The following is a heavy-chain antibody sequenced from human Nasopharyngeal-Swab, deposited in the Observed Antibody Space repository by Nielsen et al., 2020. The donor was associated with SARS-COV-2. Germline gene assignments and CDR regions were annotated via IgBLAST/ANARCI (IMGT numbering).Heavy chain of an antibody. CDR3: AKRPYCGSNSCYYYFDY. J-gene: IGHJ4*02. Sequence: GDSLKISCAASIFTFSSYAMSWVRQAPGTGLEWVSAISGSGGSTYYANSVKGRFTISRDNSKNTLYLQMNSLRAEDTAVYYCAKRPYCGSNSCYYYFDYWGQGTLVTVSS. D-gene: IGHD2-2*01. CDR2: ISGSGGST. CDR1: IFTFSSYA. V-gene: IGHV3-23*01.